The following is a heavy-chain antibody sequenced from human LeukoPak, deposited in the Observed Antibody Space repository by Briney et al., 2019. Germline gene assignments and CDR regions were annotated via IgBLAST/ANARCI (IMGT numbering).Heavy chain of an antibody. V-gene: IGHV3-33*06. CDR3: VKGGDGFNFGDH. J-gene: IGHJ4*02. CDR1: GFSFSNFG. D-gene: IGHD5-24*01. CDR2: IWYDARKT. Sequence: GGSLRLSCAASGFSFSNFGMHWVRQTPGKGLEGVALIWYDARKTHYADSVMGRFTISRDNSENTLYLQMNSLRVEDTAVYYCVKGGDGFNFGDHWGQGNRVTVSS.